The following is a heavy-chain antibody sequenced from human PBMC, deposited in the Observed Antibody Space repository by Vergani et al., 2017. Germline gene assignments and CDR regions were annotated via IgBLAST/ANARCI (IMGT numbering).Heavy chain of an antibody. Sequence: EAYLVQSGGGLVTPGGSLRLSCAASGFNFPSFTMNWVRQAPGRGLEWISSIKFPPGEIFYADSVKGRFTISRDNVKNVLFLQMENLRAADTGVYFCARGLWDCTHIRCSPPSYWGQGTQVTVSS. CDR1: GFNFPSFT. J-gene: IGHJ4*02. CDR3: ARGLWDCTHIRCSPPSY. CDR2: IKFPPGEI. V-gene: IGHV3-21*06. D-gene: IGHD2-8*01.